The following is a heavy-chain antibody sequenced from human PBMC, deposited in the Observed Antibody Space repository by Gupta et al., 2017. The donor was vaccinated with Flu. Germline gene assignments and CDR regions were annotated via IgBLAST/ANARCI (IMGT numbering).Heavy chain of an antibody. CDR3: ATSLTLLDH. Sequence: EVQFVESGGGLVQRGGSLRLSCAASGFAFSHSPMNWVRQAPGKGLVWISYIDGGGNARYYADSVKGRFTVSRDNGESSLYLQMTGLRDEYSAMYYCATSLTLLDHWGQGTLVTVSS. D-gene: IGHD2-21*02. V-gene: IGHV3-48*02. CDR1: GFAFSHSP. J-gene: IGHJ4*02. CDR2: IDGGGNAR.